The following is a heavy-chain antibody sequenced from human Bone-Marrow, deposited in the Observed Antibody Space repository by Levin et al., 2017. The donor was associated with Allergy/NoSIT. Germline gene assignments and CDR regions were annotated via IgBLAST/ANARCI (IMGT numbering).Heavy chain of an antibody. CDR3: AGATMGSFASL. V-gene: IGHV3-11*01. J-gene: IGHJ4*02. CDR2: ISTRGTTI. Sequence: KPGGSLRLSCAASGFTFSDAYMSWIRQAPGRGLEWVSYISTRGTTIYYADSVKGRFTLSRDNAKNSLYLQMNSLRAEDTAVYYCAGATMGSFASLWGQGTLVTVSS. CDR1: GFTFSDAY. D-gene: IGHD5-24*01.